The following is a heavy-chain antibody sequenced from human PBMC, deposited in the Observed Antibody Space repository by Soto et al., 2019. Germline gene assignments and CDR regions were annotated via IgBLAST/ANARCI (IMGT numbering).Heavy chain of an antibody. Sequence: ASVKVSCKASGATFSSYAMSWVRQAPGKGLEWVAAISGSGGSKYYADSVKGRFTISRDNSKKSLYLQMSSLRAEDTAVYYCAKSVYNWNDGFFDYWGQGTLVTVSS. V-gene: IGHV3-23*01. J-gene: IGHJ4*02. CDR2: ISGSGGSK. CDR1: GATFSSYA. D-gene: IGHD1-1*01. CDR3: AKSVYNWNDGFFDY.